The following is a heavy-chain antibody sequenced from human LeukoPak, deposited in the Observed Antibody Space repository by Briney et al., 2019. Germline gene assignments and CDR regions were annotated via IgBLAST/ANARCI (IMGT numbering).Heavy chain of an antibody. V-gene: IGHV3-7*01. D-gene: IGHD3-9*01. CDR2: IKQDGSEK. J-gene: IGHJ4*02. CDR3: ARDRQRRYFDWLLQYFDY. CDR1: GFPYSSYA. Sequence: AGGSLRLHCAASGFPYSSYAMSWVRQAPGNGLEWVANIKQDGSEKYYVDSVKGRFTISRDNDKNSLYLHMNSLSADDTAVYYCARDRQRRYFDWLLQYFDYWGQETLVTVSS.